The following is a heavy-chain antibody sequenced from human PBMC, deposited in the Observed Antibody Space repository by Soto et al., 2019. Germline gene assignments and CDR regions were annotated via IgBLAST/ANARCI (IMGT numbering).Heavy chain of an antibody. V-gene: IGHV3-30*07. CDR1: GFTFNYYP. D-gene: IGHD6-19*01. Sequence: ESGGGVVQPGGSLRLSCAASGFTFNYYPMHWVRQAPGKGLEWVAVVSFDGSNKYYEDSVKGRFTISKDNSKNTLYLQMNSLRREDTAVYYCARLPGPLVAVLSSYPLDGREAMADVDVWGQGTTVTVSS. J-gene: IGHJ6*02. CDR2: VSFDGSNK. CDR3: ARLPGPLVAVLSSYPLDGREAMADVDV.